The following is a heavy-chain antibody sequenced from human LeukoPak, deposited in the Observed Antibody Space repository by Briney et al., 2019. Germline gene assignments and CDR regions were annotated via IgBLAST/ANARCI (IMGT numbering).Heavy chain of an antibody. D-gene: IGHD3-10*01. CDR1: GGSISSYY. Sequence: PSETLSLTCTVSGGSISSYYWSWIRQPPGKGLEWIGYIYYSGSTNYNPSLKSRVTISVDTSKNQFSLKLSSVTAADTAVYYCARSFGGLRYYYGMDVWGQGTTVTVSS. V-gene: IGHV4-59*01. CDR3: ARSFGGLRYYYGMDV. J-gene: IGHJ6*02. CDR2: IYYSGST.